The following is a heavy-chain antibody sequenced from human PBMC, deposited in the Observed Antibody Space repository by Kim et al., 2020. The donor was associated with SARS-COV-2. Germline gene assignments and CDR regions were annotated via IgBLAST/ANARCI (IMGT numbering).Heavy chain of an antibody. Sequence: GGSLRLSCAASGFTFSSYSMNWVRQAPGKGLEWVSSISSSSSYIYYADSVKGRFTISSDNAKNSLYLQMNSLRAEDTAVYYCARGYDSSGYYYYWGQGTLVTVSS. CDR1: GFTFSSYS. CDR2: ISSSSSYI. J-gene: IGHJ4*02. V-gene: IGHV3-21*01. CDR3: ARGYDSSGYYYY. D-gene: IGHD3-22*01.